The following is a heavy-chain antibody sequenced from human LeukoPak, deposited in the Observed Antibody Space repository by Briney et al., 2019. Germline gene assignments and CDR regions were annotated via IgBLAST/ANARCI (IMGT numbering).Heavy chain of an antibody. CDR1: GFTFSSYA. V-gene: IGHV3-30*04. Sequence: GRSLRLSCAASGFTFSSYAMHWVRQAPGKGLEWVAVISYDGSNKYYADSVKGRFTISRDNAKNSLYLQMNSLRAEDTAMYYCARHRNDYGDYVFDYWGQGTLVTVSS. CDR3: ARHRNDYGDYVFDY. CDR2: ISYDGSNK. J-gene: IGHJ4*02. D-gene: IGHD4-17*01.